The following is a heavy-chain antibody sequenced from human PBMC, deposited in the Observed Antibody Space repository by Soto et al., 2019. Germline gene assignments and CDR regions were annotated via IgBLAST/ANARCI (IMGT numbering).Heavy chain of an antibody. J-gene: IGHJ6*02. CDR3: ARDKYSSPSKSRGWYYYYGMDV. Sequence: PGGSLRLSCAASGFTFSSYDMHWVRQATGKGLEWVSAIGTAGDTYYPGSVKGRFTISRENAKNSLYLQMNSLRAGDTAVYYCARDKYSSPSKSRGWYYYYGMDVWGQGTTVTVYS. CDR1: GFTFSSYD. CDR2: IGTAGDT. D-gene: IGHD6-13*01. V-gene: IGHV3-13*01.